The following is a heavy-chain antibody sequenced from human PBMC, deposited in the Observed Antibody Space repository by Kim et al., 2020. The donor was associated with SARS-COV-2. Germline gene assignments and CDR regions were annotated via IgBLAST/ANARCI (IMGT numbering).Heavy chain of an antibody. CDR2: IYSGGSNT. CDR1: GFTFSSYA. D-gene: IGHD3-22*01. Sequence: GGSLRLSCAASGFTFSSYAMRWVRQAPGKGLEWVSVIYSGGSNTYYADSVKGRFTISRDNSKNTLYLQMNSLRAEDTAVYYCARPHYYERSGYLYYFDYWGQGTLVTVSS. J-gene: IGHJ4*02. CDR3: ARPHYYERSGYLYYFDY. V-gene: IGHV3-23*03.